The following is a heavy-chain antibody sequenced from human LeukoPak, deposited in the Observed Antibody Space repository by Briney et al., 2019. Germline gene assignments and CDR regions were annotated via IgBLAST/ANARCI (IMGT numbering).Heavy chain of an antibody. CDR1: GFTFSSYS. Sequence: GGSLRLSCAASGFTFSSYSMNWVRQPPGKGLEWVSSISSSSSYIYYADSVKGRFTISRDNAKNSLYLQMNSLRAEDTAVYYCARWDNEYCSSTSCYRGGYYFDYWGQGTLVTVSS. D-gene: IGHD2-2*02. CDR2: ISSSSSYI. V-gene: IGHV3-21*01. J-gene: IGHJ4*02. CDR3: ARWDNEYCSSTSCYRGGYYFDY.